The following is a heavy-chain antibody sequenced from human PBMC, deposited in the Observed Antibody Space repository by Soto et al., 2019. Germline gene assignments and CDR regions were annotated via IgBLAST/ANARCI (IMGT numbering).Heavy chain of an antibody. V-gene: IGHV2-5*02. CDR2: LYWDDDK. CDR3: AHAGDYALLTFDH. D-gene: IGHD4-17*01. Sequence: QITLKESGPTLVRPAQTLTLTCDFSGFSLSTYHMGVAWIRQPPGKALEWLALLYWDDDKRYSPSLKDRLAISKDTSNNQVVLTITNIDPEDSATYFCAHAGDYALLTFDHWGPGTLVTVSS. CDR1: GFSLSTYHMG. J-gene: IGHJ4*01.